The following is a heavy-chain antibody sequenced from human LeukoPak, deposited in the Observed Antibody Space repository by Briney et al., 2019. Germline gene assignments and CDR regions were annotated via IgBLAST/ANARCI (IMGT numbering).Heavy chain of an antibody. CDR3: ARAVAGSFDY. CDR1: GFTFSSYW. CDR2: INHSGST. Sequence: KSGGSLRLSCAASGFTFSSYWMSWIRQPPGKGLEWIGEINHSGSTKSNPSLKSRVTISVDTSKNQFSLKLSSVTAADTAVYYCARAVAGSFDYWGQGTLVTVSS. V-gene: IGHV4-34*01. J-gene: IGHJ4*02. D-gene: IGHD6-19*01.